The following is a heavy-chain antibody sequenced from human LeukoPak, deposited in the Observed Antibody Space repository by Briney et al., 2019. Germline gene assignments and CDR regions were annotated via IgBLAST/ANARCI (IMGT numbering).Heavy chain of an antibody. Sequence: PGGSLRLSCAASGFTFRSYDMHWVRQAKGKGLEWVSAIDTGGDTYYPGSVKGRFTISRENAKNSLYLQMNNLRAGDTAVYYCVREAGGDSSIAPPDYWGQGALVTVSS. CDR2: IDTGGDT. CDR3: VREAGGDSSIAPPDY. CDR1: GFTFRSYD. D-gene: IGHD6-13*01. J-gene: IGHJ4*02. V-gene: IGHV3-13*01.